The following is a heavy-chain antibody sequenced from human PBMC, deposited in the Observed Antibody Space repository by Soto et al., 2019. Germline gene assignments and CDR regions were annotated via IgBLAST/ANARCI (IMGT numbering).Heavy chain of an antibody. Sequence: QVQLVQSGAEVKKPGASVKISCKASGYTFIHYYIHWVRQAPGQGLEWMAIINPNGGSTNYAQKFQGRVTVTSDTSTTTVSMELNSLESDDTAVYFCARSLLQGEFWGQGTRVTVSS. CDR1: GYTFIHYY. CDR3: ARSLLQGEF. D-gene: IGHD3-16*01. J-gene: IGHJ4*02. CDR2: INPNGGST. V-gene: IGHV1-46*01.